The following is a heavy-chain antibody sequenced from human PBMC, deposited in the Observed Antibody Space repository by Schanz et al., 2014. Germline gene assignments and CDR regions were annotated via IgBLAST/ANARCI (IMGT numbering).Heavy chain of an antibody. CDR3: AKEDRNHNSDYVY. V-gene: IGHV3-30*02. J-gene: IGHJ4*02. CDR2: IRYDGSSK. Sequence: QVQLVESGGGVVQPGRSLRLSCVASGFTFSSYAMNWVRQAPGRGLEWVAFIRYDGSSKYYADSVRGRFTISRDDSKNTLYLQMNSLRPEDTAVYYCAKEDRNHNSDYVYWGQGTLVTVSS. D-gene: IGHD3-22*01. CDR1: GFTFSSYA.